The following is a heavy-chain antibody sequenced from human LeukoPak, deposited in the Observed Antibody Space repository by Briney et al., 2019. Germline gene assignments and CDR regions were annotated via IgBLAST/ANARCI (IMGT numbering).Heavy chain of an antibody. J-gene: IGHJ4*02. CDR2: ISGSGGST. Sequence: GSLRLSCAASGFTFSSYAMSWVRQAPGKGLEWVSVISGSGGSTYYADSVKGRFTISRDNSKNTLYLQMNSLRAEDTAVYYCAKDIVVVPAEGWFDYWGQGTLVTVSS. CDR1: GFTFSSYA. CDR3: AKDIVVVPAEGWFDY. D-gene: IGHD2-2*01. V-gene: IGHV3-23*01.